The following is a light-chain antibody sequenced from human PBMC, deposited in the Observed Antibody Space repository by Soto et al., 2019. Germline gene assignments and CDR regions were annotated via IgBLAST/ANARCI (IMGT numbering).Light chain of an antibody. CDR3: SLDIRGSTDV. V-gene: IGLV2-18*01. CDR2: EVN. Sequence: QSVLTQPPSVSGSPGQSVTISCTGTSSDVGSYNRLSWYQQPPGTAPKLIMYEVNTRPSGVPDRFSTSKSGSTASLTISGLQAADEADYYCSLDIRGSTDVFGHGTQGTV. J-gene: IGLJ1*01. CDR1: SSDVGSYNR.